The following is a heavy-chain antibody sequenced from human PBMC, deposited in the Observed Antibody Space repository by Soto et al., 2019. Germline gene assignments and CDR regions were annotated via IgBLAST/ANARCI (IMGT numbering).Heavy chain of an antibody. J-gene: IGHJ4*02. V-gene: IGHV3-23*01. D-gene: IGHD2-21*02. CDR1: GFTFSSYA. Sequence: PGGSLRLSCAASGFTFSSYAMSWVRQAPGKGLEWVSALSGSGGRPYYADSVKGRFTISRDNSKNTLYLQMNSLRAEDTAVYYCAKEICGGDCYSVFDYWGQGTLVTVSS. CDR2: LSGSGGRP. CDR3: AKEICGGDCYSVFDY.